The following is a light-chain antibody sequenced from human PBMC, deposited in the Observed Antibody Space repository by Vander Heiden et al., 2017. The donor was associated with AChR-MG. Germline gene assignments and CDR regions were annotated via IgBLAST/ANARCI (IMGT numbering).Light chain of an antibody. V-gene: IGKV3D-20*01. CDR3: QQYGSSPRT. J-gene: IGKJ1*01. CDR2: DAS. Sequence: EIVFTQSPGNLSLSPGERATLSCGASQSVRSNYLAWYQQKPGLAPRLLIYDASSRATGIPDRFSGSGSGTDFALTISRLEPEDFAVYYCQQYGSSPRTFGQGTKVEIK. CDR1: QSVRSNY.